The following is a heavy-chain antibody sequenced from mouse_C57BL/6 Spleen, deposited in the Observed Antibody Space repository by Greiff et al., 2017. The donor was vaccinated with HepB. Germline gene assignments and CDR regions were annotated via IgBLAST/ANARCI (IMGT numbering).Heavy chain of an antibody. CDR1: GYTFTSYW. D-gene: IGHD2-4*01. CDR3: ARKGDDYDLFAY. Sequence: VQLQQSGAELVRPGTSVKLSCKASGYTFTSYWMHWVKQRPGQGLEWIGVIDPSDSYTNYNQKFKGKATLTVDTSSSTAYMQLSSLTSEDSAVYYCARKGDDYDLFAYWGQGTLVTVSA. J-gene: IGHJ3*01. V-gene: IGHV1-59*01. CDR2: IDPSDSYT.